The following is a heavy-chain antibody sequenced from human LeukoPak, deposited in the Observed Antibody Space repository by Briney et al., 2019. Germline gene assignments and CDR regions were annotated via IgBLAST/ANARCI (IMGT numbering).Heavy chain of an antibody. Sequence: SETLSLTCTVSGGSISSSSYYWGWIRQPPGKGLEWIGSIYYSGSTYYNPSLKSRVTISVDTSKNQFSLKLSSVTAADTAVYYCARHPRGSSWYGTFDYWGQGTLVTVSS. J-gene: IGHJ4*02. D-gene: IGHD6-13*01. CDR2: IYYSGST. V-gene: IGHV4-39*01. CDR1: GGSISSSSYY. CDR3: ARHPRGSSWYGTFDY.